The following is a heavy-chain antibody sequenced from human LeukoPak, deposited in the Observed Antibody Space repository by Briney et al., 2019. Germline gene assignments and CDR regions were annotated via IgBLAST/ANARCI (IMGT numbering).Heavy chain of an antibody. CDR1: ADSFSSSYY. V-gene: IGHV4-38-2*02. CDR2: INHVRHT. Sequence: PSETLSLTCIVSADSFSSSYYWGWIRQPPGKGLEWIGSINHVRHTYYNPSLKSRVTTSVDTSKNQFSLKMSSVTAADTAVYYCARHRTKPTYYYGSGSYYSLGFDYWGQGTLVTVSS. D-gene: IGHD3-10*01. J-gene: IGHJ4*02. CDR3: ARHRTKPTYYYGSGSYYSLGFDY.